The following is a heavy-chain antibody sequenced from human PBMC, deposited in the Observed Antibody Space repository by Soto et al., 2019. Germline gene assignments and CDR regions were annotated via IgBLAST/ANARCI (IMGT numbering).Heavy chain of an antibody. J-gene: IGHJ4*02. CDR3: AKGGRQWLVTSDFNY. V-gene: IGHV3-30*18. CDR2: VSHDGRNT. Sequence: PGWSLRLSCAASGFTFSSYGMHWVRQAPGKGLEWVAVVSHDGRNTHYADSVKGRFTISRDSSKNTVSLEMTSLRAEDTAVYYCAKGGRQWLVTSDFNYWGQGALVTVSS. CDR1: GFTFSSYG. D-gene: IGHD6-19*01.